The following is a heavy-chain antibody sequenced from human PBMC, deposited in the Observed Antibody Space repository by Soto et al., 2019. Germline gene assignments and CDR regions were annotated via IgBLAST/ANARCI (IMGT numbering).Heavy chain of an antibody. V-gene: IGHV3-74*01. CDR3: ARELTACGMDV. D-gene: IGHD3-9*01. CDR2: LNSDGTDT. J-gene: IGHJ6*02. Sequence: EVQLVESGGGLVQPGGSLRLSCAASGFSFSSYWMHWVRQAPGSGLVWVSRLNSDGTDTDYADSVKGRFTISRDTAKDTLYLQMNSLRTEDTAVYYCARELTACGMDVWGQGTTVTVSS. CDR1: GFSFSSYW.